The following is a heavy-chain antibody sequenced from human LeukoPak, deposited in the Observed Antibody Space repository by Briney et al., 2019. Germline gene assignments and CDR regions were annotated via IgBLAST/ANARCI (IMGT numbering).Heavy chain of an antibody. CDR1: GGSISSSSYY. D-gene: IGHD3-10*01. V-gene: IGHV4-39*07. Sequence: PSETLSLTCTVSGGSISSSSYYWGWIRQPPGKGLEWIGSIYYSGSTYYNPSLKSRATISVDTSKNQFSLKLSSVTAADTAVYYCARDSQLLWFGPSGYMDVWGKGTTVTVSS. CDR2: IYYSGST. CDR3: ARDSQLLWFGPSGYMDV. J-gene: IGHJ6*03.